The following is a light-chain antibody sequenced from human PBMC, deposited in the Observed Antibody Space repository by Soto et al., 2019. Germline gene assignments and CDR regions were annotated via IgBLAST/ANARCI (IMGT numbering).Light chain of an antibody. CDR2: GAS. Sequence: EIVMTQSPATLSVSPGERATLSCRASQSVSSNLAWYQQKPGQAPRLLIYGASTRATGIPARFSGSGSGTEFTLTISSIQSKDFAVYYCQQYNNWPLYTFGQGTKLEIK. V-gene: IGKV3-15*01. CDR1: QSVSSN. J-gene: IGKJ2*01. CDR3: QQYNNWPLYT.